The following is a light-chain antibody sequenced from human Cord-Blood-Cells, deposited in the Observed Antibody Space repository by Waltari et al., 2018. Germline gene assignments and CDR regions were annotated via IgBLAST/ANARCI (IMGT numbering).Light chain of an antibody. J-gene: IGKJ2*01. CDR3: QQSYSTPYT. CDR2: AAS. V-gene: IGKV1-39*01. Sequence: DIQMTQSPSSLSASVGDRVTIPCRASQSISSYLNWYQQKPGKAPKLLIYAASSLQSGVPSRFSGSRSGTDFTLTISKLQPEDCSTYYCQQSYSTPYTFGQGAKLEIK. CDR1: QSISSY.